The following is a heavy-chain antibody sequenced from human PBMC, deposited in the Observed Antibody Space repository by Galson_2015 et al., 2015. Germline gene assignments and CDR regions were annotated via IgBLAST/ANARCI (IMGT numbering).Heavy chain of an antibody. J-gene: IGHJ3*02. V-gene: IGHV1-2*06. Sequence: SVKVSCKASGYTFTDYYMHWVRQAPGQGLDWMGRINPNSGGTNYAQKFQGRVTMTRDTSISTAYMELSRLMSDDTAVYYCARSAVASIGAFEIWGQGTKVTVSS. CDR3: ARSAVASIGAFEI. CDR1: GYTFTDYY. CDR2: INPNSGGT. D-gene: IGHD6-19*01.